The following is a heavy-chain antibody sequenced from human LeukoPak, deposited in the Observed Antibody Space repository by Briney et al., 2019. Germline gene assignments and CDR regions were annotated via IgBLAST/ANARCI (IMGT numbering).Heavy chain of an antibody. D-gene: IGHD6-19*01. CDR1: GFTFSSHW. CDR2: IYGGGST. J-gene: IGHJ4*02. Sequence: GGSLRLSCADSGFTFSSHWMHWVRQAPGKGLEWVSVIYGGGSTYYADSVKGRFTISRDTSKNTLHLQMNSLRAEDTAVYYWATWPGGWYGEDSWGQGTLVTVSS. CDR3: ATWPGGWYGEDS. V-gene: IGHV3-53*01.